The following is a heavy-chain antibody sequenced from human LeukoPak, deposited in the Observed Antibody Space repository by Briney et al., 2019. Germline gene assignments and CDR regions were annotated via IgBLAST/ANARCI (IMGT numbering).Heavy chain of an antibody. J-gene: IGHJ4*02. D-gene: IGHD3-9*01. CDR1: GFTFSSYS. CDR3: AKSREGLRYFDWLLPPFDY. Sequence: GGSLRLSCAASGFTFSSYSMNWVRQAPGKGLEWVSYISNSAILYADSVKGRFTISRDNARNSLYLQMNSLRAEDTAVYYCAKSREGLRYFDWLLPPFDYWGQGTLVTVSS. V-gene: IGHV3-48*01. CDR2: ISNSAI.